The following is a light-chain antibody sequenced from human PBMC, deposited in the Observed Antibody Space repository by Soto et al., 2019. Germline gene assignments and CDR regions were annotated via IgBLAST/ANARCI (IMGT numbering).Light chain of an antibody. CDR1: QSINRF. V-gene: IGKV1-39*01. Sequence: DIQMTQSPSSLSASVGDRVTITCRASQSINRFLNWYQQKPGKAPKLLIYAAASLQSGVPSRFSGSGSGTDFTLTISSLQPEDFATCYCQQSYSSPPTFGQGTKVDIK. J-gene: IGKJ1*01. CDR2: AAA. CDR3: QQSYSSPPT.